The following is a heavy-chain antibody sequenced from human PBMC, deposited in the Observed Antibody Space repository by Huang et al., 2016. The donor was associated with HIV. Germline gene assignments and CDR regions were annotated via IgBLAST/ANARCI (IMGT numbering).Heavy chain of an antibody. CDR2: IRCEGGST. J-gene: IGHJ2*01. CDR3: AKVSSGPYYYDSSGYYYNYFDL. Sequence: EVQLLESGGGLVQPGGSLRLSCAASGFTFDNFAMSWVRPAAGKGLARVSPIRCEGGSTNYADAGSSRLIIAIDKSKNKLYLQMNILRAEDTAIYYYAKVSSGPYYYDSSGYYYNYFDLWGRGTLVTVSS. D-gene: IGHD3-22*01. CDR1: GFTFDNFA. V-gene: IGHV3-23*01.